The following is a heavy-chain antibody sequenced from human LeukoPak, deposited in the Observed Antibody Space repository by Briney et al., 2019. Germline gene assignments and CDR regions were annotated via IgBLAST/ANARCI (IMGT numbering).Heavy chain of an antibody. CDR1: GYTFTSYD. CDR3: AREWPDFWSGYFTYYYYGMDV. D-gene: IGHD3-3*01. CDR2: MNPNSGNT. V-gene: IGHV1-8*01. J-gene: IGHJ6*02. Sequence: ASVKVSCKASGYTFTSYDINWVRQATGQGLEWMGWMNPNSGNTGYAQKFQGRVTMTRNTSISTAYVELSSLRSEDTAVYYCAREWPDFWSGYFTYYYYGMDVWGQGTTVTVSS.